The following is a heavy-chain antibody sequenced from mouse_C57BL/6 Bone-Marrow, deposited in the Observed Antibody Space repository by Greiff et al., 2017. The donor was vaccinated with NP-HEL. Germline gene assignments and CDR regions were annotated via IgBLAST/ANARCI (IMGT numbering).Heavy chain of an antibody. Sequence: VQLKESVAELVRPGASVKLSCTASSFNIKNTYMHWVKQRPEQGLEWIGRIDPANGNTKYVPKFQGKATITADTSSNTAYLQLSSLTSEDTAIYYCARGLIYYYGSSPFAYWGQGTLVTVSA. CDR2: IDPANGNT. J-gene: IGHJ3*01. CDR3: ARGLIYYYGSSPFAY. D-gene: IGHD1-1*01. CDR1: SFNIKNTY. V-gene: IGHV14-3*01.